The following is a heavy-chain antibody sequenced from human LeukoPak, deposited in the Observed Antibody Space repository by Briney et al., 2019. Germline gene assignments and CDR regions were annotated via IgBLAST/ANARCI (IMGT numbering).Heavy chain of an antibody. J-gene: IGHJ4*02. Sequence: GGSLRLSCAASEFTFSTYTMNWVRQAPGKGLEWISSISSSSTYIYYADSVKGRFTISRDNAKNSLYLQMHSLRAEDTAVYYCATGVGIPAAGSDYWGQGTLVTVSS. V-gene: IGHV3-21*01. CDR3: ATGVGIPAAGSDY. CDR2: ISSSSTYI. CDR1: EFTFSTYT. D-gene: IGHD2-2*01.